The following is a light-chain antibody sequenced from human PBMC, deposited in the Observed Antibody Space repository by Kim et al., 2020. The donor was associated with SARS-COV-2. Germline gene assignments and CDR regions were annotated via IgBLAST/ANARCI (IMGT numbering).Light chain of an antibody. CDR2: GAS. V-gene: IGKV3-15*01. CDR1: QGVSSN. CDR3: QQYNNWPPS. Sequence: VPPGGRATLSCRASQGVSSNLAWYQQEPGQAPRLLIYGASTRATGIPARFSGSESGTEFTLTISSLQSEDFAVYYCQQYNNWPPSFGGGTKVDIK. J-gene: IGKJ4*01.